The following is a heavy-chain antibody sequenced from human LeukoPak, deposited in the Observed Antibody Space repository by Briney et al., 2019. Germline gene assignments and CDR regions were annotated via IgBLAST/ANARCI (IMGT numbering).Heavy chain of an antibody. CDR1: GYTFTGYY. J-gene: IGHJ4*02. V-gene: IGHV1-2*02. D-gene: IGHD4-17*01. CDR3: ARDPSLTYGDYFFDY. Sequence: ASVKVSCKASGYTFTGYYMHWVRQAPGQGLEWMGWINPNSGGTNYAQKFQGRVTMTRDKSISTAYMELSRLRSDDTAVYYCARDPSLTYGDYFFDYWGQGTLVTVSS. CDR2: INPNSGGT.